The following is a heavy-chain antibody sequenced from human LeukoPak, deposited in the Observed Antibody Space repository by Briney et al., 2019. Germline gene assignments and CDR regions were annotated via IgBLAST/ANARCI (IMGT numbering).Heavy chain of an antibody. CDR2: INPSDGGT. J-gene: IGHJ4*02. Sequence: ASVKVSCRASGYXFTSYYIHWVRQAPGQGLEWMGIINPSDGGTSYAQKFQGRVTMTRDTSTSTVYMELSSLRSEDTAVYHCAREPPASGYFDYWGQGSLATVSS. CDR1: GYXFTSYY. V-gene: IGHV1-46*01. CDR3: AREPPASGYFDY.